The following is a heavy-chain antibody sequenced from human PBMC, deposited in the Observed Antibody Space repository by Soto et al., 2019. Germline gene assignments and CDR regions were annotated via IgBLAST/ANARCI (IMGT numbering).Heavy chain of an antibody. J-gene: IGHJ6*02. D-gene: IGHD1-7*01. Sequence: ASVKVSCKASGYTFTGYYMHWVRQAPGQGLEWMGWINPNSGGTNYAQKFQGWVTMTRDTSISTAYMELSRLRSDDTAVYYCARGGPGGLELRATNGMDVWGQGTTVTVSS. CDR1: GYTFTGYY. CDR2: INPNSGGT. V-gene: IGHV1-2*04. CDR3: ARGGPGGLELRATNGMDV.